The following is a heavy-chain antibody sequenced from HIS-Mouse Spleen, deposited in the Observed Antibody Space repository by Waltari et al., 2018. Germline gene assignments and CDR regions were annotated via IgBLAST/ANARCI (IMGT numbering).Heavy chain of an antibody. V-gene: IGHV4-38-2*02. D-gene: IGHD6-6*01. J-gene: IGHJ3*02. CDR1: GYSISSGYY. CDR3: ARDPGYSSSSNAFDI. CDR2: IYHSGST. Sequence: QVQLQESGPGLVKPSEPLSLTCTVPGYSISSGYYWGWIRQPPGKGLEWIGSIYHSGSTYYNPSLKSRVTISVDTSKNQFSLKLSSVTAADTAVYYCARDPGYSSSSNAFDIWGQGTMVTVSS.